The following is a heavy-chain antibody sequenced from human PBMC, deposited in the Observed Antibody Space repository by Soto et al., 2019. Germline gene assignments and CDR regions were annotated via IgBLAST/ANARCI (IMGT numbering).Heavy chain of an antibody. J-gene: IGHJ3*02. CDR2: ISSSGSTI. Sequence: GGSLRLSCAASGFTFSSYEMNWVRQAPGKGLEWVSYISSSGSTIYYADSVKGRFTISRDNAKNSLYLLMNSLRAEATAVYYWARDRGIAATYDAFDIWGQGTMVTVSS. CDR3: ARDRGIAATYDAFDI. V-gene: IGHV3-48*03. CDR1: GFTFSSYE. D-gene: IGHD6-13*01.